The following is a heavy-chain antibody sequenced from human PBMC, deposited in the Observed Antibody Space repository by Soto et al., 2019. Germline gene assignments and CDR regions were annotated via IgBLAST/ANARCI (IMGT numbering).Heavy chain of an antibody. V-gene: IGHV3-30-3*01. Sequence: QVQLVESGGGVVQPGRSLRLSCAASGFTFSSYAMHWVRQAPGKGLEWVAVISYDGSNKYYADSVKGRFTISRDNSKNTLYLQMNSLRAEDTAVYYCARDGAVPQVGYYYYGMDVWGQGTTVTVSS. CDR2: ISYDGSNK. CDR3: ARDGAVPQVGYYYYGMDV. CDR1: GFTFSSYA. D-gene: IGHD1-26*01. J-gene: IGHJ6*02.